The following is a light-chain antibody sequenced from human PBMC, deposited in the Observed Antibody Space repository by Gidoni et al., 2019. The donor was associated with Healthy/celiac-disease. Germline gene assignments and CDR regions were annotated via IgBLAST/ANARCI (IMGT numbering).Light chain of an antibody. CDR1: SSDVGSYNL. Sequence: QSALTQPASVSATPGQSITISCTGTSSDVGSYNLVSWYQHHPGKAPKLMIYEDTKRPSGVSNRFSGSNSGNTASLTISGLQAEDESDYCCCSYAGTTLSWVFGGGTKLTVL. V-gene: IGLV2-23*01. CDR2: EDT. J-gene: IGLJ3*02. CDR3: CSYAGTTLSWV.